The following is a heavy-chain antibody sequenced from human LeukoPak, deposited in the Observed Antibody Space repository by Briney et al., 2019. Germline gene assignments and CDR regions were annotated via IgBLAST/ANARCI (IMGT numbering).Heavy chain of an antibody. D-gene: IGHD3-10*01. CDR3: ARRSYYGSGSNPSYYFDY. CDR1: GFTFSSYS. V-gene: IGHV3-23*01. Sequence: GSLRLSCAASGFTFSSYSMSWVRQAPGKGLEWVSSITNSGGNTFYADSVKGRFTISRDNSKNTLYLQMNSLRAEDTAVYYCARRSYYGSGSNPSYYFDYWGQGTLVTVSS. J-gene: IGHJ4*02. CDR2: ITNSGGNT.